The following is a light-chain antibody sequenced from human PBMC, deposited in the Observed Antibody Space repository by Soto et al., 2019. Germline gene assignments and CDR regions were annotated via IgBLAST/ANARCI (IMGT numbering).Light chain of an antibody. Sequence: QSALTQPASVSGSPGQSITISCTGTSSDVGTYNLVSWYQQHPAKAPKLMIFEGNKRPSGVPDRFSGSTSVNSASLTISGLQADDEADYYCCLYIGATTYVFGTGTKLTVL. V-gene: IGLV2-23*01. J-gene: IGLJ1*01. CDR1: SSDVGTYNL. CDR3: CLYIGATTYV. CDR2: EGN.